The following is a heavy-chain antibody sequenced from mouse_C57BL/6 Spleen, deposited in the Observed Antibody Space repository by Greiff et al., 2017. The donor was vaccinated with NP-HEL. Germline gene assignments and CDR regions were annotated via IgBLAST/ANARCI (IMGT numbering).Heavy chain of an antibody. D-gene: IGHD1-1*01. J-gene: IGHJ2*01. Sequence: QVQLQQSGAELVRPGTSVKVSCKASGYAFTNYLIEWVKQRPGQGLEWIGVINPGSGGTNYNEKFKGKATLTADKSSSTAYMQLSSLTSEDSAVYFGAREGHYYGSSYYFDYWGQGTTLTVSS. CDR3: AREGHYYGSSYYFDY. CDR1: GYAFTNYL. V-gene: IGHV1-54*01. CDR2: INPGSGGT.